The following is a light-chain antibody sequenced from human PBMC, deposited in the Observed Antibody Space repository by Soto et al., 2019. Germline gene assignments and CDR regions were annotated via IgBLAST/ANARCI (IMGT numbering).Light chain of an antibody. CDR3: QQIYSAPPD. J-gene: IGKJ5*01. V-gene: IGKV4-1*01. CDR1: QSVLYSSNNKNY. CDR2: WAS. Sequence: DIVMTQSPDSLALSLGERATINCKSSQSVLYSSNNKNYLAWYQQKPGQPPKLLIYWASTRASGVPARFSGSGSGTDFTLTISSLQAEDVAVYYCQQIYSAPPDFGQGTRLEIK.